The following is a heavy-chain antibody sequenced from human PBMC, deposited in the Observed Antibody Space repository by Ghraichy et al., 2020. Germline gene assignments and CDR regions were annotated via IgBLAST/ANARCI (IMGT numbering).Heavy chain of an antibody. CDR2: IGKDGSEK. CDR3: ARVVAAAVDY. V-gene: IGHV3-7*01. D-gene: IGHD6-13*01. J-gene: IGHJ4*02. Sequence: GGSLRLSCAASGFIFSGYWMSWVRQAPEKGLEWVANIGKDGSEKYYVDSVRGRFIISRDNAKNSLYLQMNSLRAEDTAVYYCARVVAAAVDYWGQGTLVTVSS. CDR1: GFIFSGYW.